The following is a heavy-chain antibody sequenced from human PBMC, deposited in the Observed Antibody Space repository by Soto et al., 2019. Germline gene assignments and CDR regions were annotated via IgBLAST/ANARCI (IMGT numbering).Heavy chain of an antibody. Sequence: EVQLVESGGGLVQPGGSLRLSCAASGFSFSNYAMDWVRQAPGKGLEWGSYIRSRSSNIRYADSVKGRFTISRDNAKNSLYLQMNSLRADDTAVYYCASDPSRGCDWARYLDFWGRGTLVTVSS. CDR2: IRSRSSNI. J-gene: IGHJ2*01. CDR1: GFSFSNYA. CDR3: ASDPSRGCDWARYLDF. V-gene: IGHV3-48*01. D-gene: IGHD5-12*01.